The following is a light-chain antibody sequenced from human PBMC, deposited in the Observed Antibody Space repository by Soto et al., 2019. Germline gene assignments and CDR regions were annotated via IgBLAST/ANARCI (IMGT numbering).Light chain of an antibody. J-gene: IGLJ1*01. Sequence: QSVLTQPASVSGSPGQSITISCTGTSSDVGSHNLVSWYQQHPDRAPKLMIYEGSKRPSGVSNRFSGSKSGNTASLTISGLQAADEADYFCCSYAGSSTYIFGSGTKLTVL. CDR3: CSYAGSSTYI. CDR2: EGS. V-gene: IGLV2-23*01. CDR1: SSDVGSHNL.